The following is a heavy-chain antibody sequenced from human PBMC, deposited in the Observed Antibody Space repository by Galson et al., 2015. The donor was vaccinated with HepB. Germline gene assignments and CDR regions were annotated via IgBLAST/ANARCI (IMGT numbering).Heavy chain of an antibody. J-gene: IGHJ3*02. V-gene: IGHV3-64D*06. CDR1: GFTFSSYA. D-gene: IGHD1-14*01. Sequence: SLRLSCAASGFTFSSYAMHWVRQAPGKGLEYVSAISSNGGSTYYADSVKGRFTISRDNSKNTLYLQTSSLRAEDTAVYYCVKVGDPNIIAFDIWGQGTMVTVSS. CDR3: VKVGDPNIIAFDI. CDR2: ISSNGGST.